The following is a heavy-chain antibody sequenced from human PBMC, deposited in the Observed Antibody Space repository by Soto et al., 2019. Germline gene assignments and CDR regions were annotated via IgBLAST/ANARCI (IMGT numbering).Heavy chain of an antibody. J-gene: IGHJ6*02. D-gene: IGHD2-15*01. V-gene: IGHV3-15*07. CDR1: GLTISIAW. CDR3: TTGSVEGV. Sequence: EVQLVESGGGFIYSGGSLRLSCAASGLTISIAWMNWVRKAPGKGLEWVGRVKTNTEGGTTDYAAAVKGRFTVSRDESKNTLYLQIISLKTEDTAVYYRTTGSVEGVCGQGTTVTVSS. CDR2: VKTNTEGGTT.